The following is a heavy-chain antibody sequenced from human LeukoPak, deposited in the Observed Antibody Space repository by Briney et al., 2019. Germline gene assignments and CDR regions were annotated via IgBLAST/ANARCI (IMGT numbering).Heavy chain of an antibody. CDR3: ARVGIVVVTYGMDV. CDR1: GFTISSYA. CDR2: ISYDGSNK. D-gene: IGHD2-21*02. J-gene: IGHJ6*02. Sequence: GGSLRLSCAASGFTISSYAMHWVRQAPGKGLEWVAVISYDGSNKYYADSVKDRFTISRDNSKNTLYLQMNSLRAEDTAVYYCARVGIVVVTYGMDVWGQGTTATVSS. V-gene: IGHV3-30-3*01.